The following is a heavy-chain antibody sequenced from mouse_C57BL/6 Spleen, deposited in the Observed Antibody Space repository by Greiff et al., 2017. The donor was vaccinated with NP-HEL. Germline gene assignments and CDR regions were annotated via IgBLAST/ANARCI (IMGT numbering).Heavy chain of an antibody. J-gene: IGHJ2*01. CDR2: ISYSGST. Sequence: EVKLMESGPGLVKPSQSLSLTCTVTGYSITSGYGWNWIRQFPGNKLEWMGYISYSGSTTSNPSLKSRISITRDTSKTQFFLQLNSVTTEDTATYYCARTARIKYWGQGTTLTVSS. CDR1: GYSITSGYG. V-gene: IGHV3-2*02. CDR3: ARTARIKY. D-gene: IGHD1-2*01.